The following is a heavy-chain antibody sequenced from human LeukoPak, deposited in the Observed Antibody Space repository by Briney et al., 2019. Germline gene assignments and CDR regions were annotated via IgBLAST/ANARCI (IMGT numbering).Heavy chain of an antibody. CDR1: GGSFSGYY. CDR2: INHSGST. V-gene: IGHV4-34*01. D-gene: IGHD3-3*01. CDR3: ARDPKRFLEWLPLGFDP. J-gene: IGHJ5*02. Sequence: SETLSLTCAVYGGSFSGYYWSWIRQPPGKGLEWIGEINHSGSTNYNPSLKSRVTISVDTSKNQFSLKLSSVTAADTAVYYCARDPKRFLEWLPLGFDPWGQGTLVTVSS.